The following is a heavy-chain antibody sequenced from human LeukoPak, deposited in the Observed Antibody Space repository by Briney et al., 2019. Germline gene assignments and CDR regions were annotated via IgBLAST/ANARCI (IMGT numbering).Heavy chain of an antibody. CDR1: GFTFSSYA. D-gene: IGHD2-2*01. Sequence: VGSLRLSCAASGFTFSSYAMSWVRQAPGKGLEWVSTISANGGYTYYADSVKGRFTISRDNSKNTLYLQMNSLRAEDTAVYYCAKRRTRYCSSTSCPYYFDYWGQGTLVTVSS. CDR3: AKRRTRYCSSTSCPYYFDY. CDR2: ISANGGYT. J-gene: IGHJ4*02. V-gene: IGHV3-23*01.